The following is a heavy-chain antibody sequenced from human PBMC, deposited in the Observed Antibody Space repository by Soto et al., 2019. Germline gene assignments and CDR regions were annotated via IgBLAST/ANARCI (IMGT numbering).Heavy chain of an antibody. Sequence: PGGSLRLSCVASGFTFWGDWMSWVRQAPGKGLEWISYISSTGSGTHYADSVKGRFTMSRDNTKNSVSLQMSSLRAEDTAVYYCVRDLHEPLATDALRVANWGQGTQVTVSS. D-gene: IGHD2-15*01. CDR2: ISSTGSGT. CDR1: GFTFWGDW. J-gene: IGHJ4*02. V-gene: IGHV3-48*04. CDR3: VRDLHEPLATDALRVAN.